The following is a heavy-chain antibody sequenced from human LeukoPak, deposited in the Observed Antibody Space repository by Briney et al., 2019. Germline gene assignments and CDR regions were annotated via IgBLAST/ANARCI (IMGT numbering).Heavy chain of an antibody. D-gene: IGHD5-18*01. J-gene: IGHJ4*02. CDR3: ARDFSTKYSQDY. Sequence: GGSLRLSCAASGFTFSGSAMHWVRQAPGKGLEWLAFISYDGNVKYYADSVKGRFTVSRDDSKITLYLQMTSLRTEDTALYYRARDFSTKYSQDYWGQGTLVTVSS. V-gene: IGHV3-30-3*01. CDR1: GFTFSGSA. CDR2: ISYDGNVK.